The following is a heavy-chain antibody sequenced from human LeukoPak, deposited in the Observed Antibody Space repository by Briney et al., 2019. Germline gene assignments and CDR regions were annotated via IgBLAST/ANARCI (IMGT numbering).Heavy chain of an antibody. Sequence: SETLSLTCTVSGGSISSGGYYWSWIRQHPGKGLEWIGYNYYSGSTYYNPSLKSRVTISVDTSKNQFSLKLSSVTAADTAVYYCARGLIPREMATRQTHFDYWGQGTLVTVSS. CDR2: NYYSGST. J-gene: IGHJ4*02. CDR1: GGSISSGGYY. V-gene: IGHV4-31*03. D-gene: IGHD5-12*01. CDR3: ARGLIPREMATRQTHFDY.